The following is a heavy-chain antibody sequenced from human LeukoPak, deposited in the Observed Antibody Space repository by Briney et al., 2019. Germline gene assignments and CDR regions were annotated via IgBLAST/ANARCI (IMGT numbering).Heavy chain of an antibody. D-gene: IGHD3-22*01. Sequence: SETLSLTCTVSGGSISSYYWSWIRQPAGKGLEGIGRIYTSGSTNYNPSLKSRVTISVDKSKNQFSLKLSSVTAADTAVYYCAREDVPAEYYYDSSGYYPSDWFDPWGQGTLVTVSS. V-gene: IGHV4-4*07. J-gene: IGHJ5*02. CDR2: IYTSGST. CDR1: GGSISSYY. CDR3: AREDVPAEYYYDSSGYYPSDWFDP.